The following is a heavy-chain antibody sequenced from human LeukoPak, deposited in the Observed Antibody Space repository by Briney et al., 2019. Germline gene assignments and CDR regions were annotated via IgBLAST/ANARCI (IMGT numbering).Heavy chain of an antibody. Sequence: GGSLRLSCAASGFTVSSNYMSWVRQAPGKGLEWVSAISGSGGSTYYADSVKGRFTISRDNSKNTLYLQMNSLRAEDTAVYYCAKDWIDFLYYFDYWGQGTLVTVSS. J-gene: IGHJ4*02. CDR2: ISGSGGST. CDR1: GFTVSSNY. V-gene: IGHV3-23*01. D-gene: IGHD3-9*01. CDR3: AKDWIDFLYYFDY.